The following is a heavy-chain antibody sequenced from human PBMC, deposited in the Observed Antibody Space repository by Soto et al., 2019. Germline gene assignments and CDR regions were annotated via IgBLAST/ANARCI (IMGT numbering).Heavy chain of an antibody. CDR3: TTIPTSSYYGDYLYYYYYSGMDV. CDR2: IKSKTDGGTT. J-gene: IGHJ6*02. D-gene: IGHD4-17*01. V-gene: IGHV3-15*07. CDR1: GFTFSNAW. Sequence: GGSLRLSCAASGFTFSNAWMNWVRQAPGKGLEWVGRIKSKTDGGTTDYAAPVKGTFTISRDDSKNTLHLQMNSLKTEDTAVYYCTTIPTSSYYGDYLYYYYYSGMDVWGQGTMVTVSS.